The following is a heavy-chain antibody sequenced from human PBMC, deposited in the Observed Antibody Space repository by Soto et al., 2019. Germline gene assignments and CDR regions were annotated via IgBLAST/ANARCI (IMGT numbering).Heavy chain of an antibody. CDR3: ARDRIAAAGSYYYYYGMDV. CDR2: IIPIFGTA. Sequence: QVQLVQSGAEVKKPGSSVKVSCKASGGTFSSYAISWVRQAPGQGLEWMGGIIPIFGTANYAQKFQGRVTITADESTSTAYMELSSLRSEDTAVYYCARDRIAAAGSYYYYYGMDVWGQGTTCTVSS. V-gene: IGHV1-69*01. J-gene: IGHJ6*02. CDR1: GGTFSSYA. D-gene: IGHD6-13*01.